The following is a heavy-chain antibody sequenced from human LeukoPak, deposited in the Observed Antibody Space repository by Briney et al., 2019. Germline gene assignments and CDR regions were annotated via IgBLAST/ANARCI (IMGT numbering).Heavy chain of an antibody. D-gene: IGHD4-17*01. CDR1: GYTFTSYY. CDR2: INPSGGST. J-gene: IGHJ4*02. V-gene: IGHV1-46*01. Sequence: GASVKVSCKASGYTFTSYYMHWVRQVPGQGLEWMGIINPSGGSTSYAQKFQGRVTMTRDMSTSTVYMELSSLRSEDTAVYYCARDLKDDYGAYWGQGTLVTVSS. CDR3: ARDLKDDYGAY.